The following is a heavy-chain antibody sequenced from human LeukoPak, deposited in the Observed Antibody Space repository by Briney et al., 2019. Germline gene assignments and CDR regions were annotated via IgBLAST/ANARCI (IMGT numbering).Heavy chain of an antibody. Sequence: GGSLRLSCAASAFTFSSYSMHWVRQAPGKGLEWVSGISGSGGATYYADSVKGRFTVSRDDPHNTLYLQMNSVRAEDTAVYFCARGGVDHYGSGTYYLMYYFDHWGQGALVTVSS. CDR1: AFTFSSYS. CDR2: ISGSGGAT. V-gene: IGHV3-23*01. J-gene: IGHJ4*02. D-gene: IGHD3-10*01. CDR3: ARGGVDHYGSGTYYLMYYFDH.